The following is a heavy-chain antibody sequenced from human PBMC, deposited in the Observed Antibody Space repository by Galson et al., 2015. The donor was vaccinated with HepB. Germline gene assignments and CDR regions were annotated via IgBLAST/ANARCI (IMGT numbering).Heavy chain of an antibody. V-gene: IGHV3-30-3*01. CDR2: ISYDGSNK. D-gene: IGHD6-19*01. Sequence: SLRLSCAASGFTFSSYAMHWVRQAPGKGLEWVAVISYDGSNKYYADSVKGRFTISRDNSKNTLYLQMNSLRAEDTAVYYCAREEAVSSGGFFDYWGQGTLVTVSS. J-gene: IGHJ4*02. CDR1: GFTFSSYA. CDR3: AREEAVSSGGFFDY.